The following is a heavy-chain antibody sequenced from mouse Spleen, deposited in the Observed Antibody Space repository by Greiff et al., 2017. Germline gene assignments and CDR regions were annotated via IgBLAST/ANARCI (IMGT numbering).Heavy chain of an antibody. V-gene: IGHV1-69*01. D-gene: IGHD1-1*01. Sequence: VKLQQPGAELVMPGASVKLSCKASGYTFTSYWMHWVKQRPGQGLEWIGEIDPSDSYTNYNQKFKGKATLTVDKSSSTAYMQLSSLTSEDSAVYYCARSIYYGSTWFAYWGQGTLVTVSA. J-gene: IGHJ3*01. CDR1: GYTFTSYW. CDR2: IDPSDSYT. CDR3: ARSIYYGSTWFAY.